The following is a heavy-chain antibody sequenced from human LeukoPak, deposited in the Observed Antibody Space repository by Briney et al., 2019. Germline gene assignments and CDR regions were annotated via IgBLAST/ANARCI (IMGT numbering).Heavy chain of an antibody. CDR3: ARGGVNYYDSSVYYPYYFDY. J-gene: IGHJ4*02. V-gene: IGHV1-46*01. CDR1: GYTFTSYY. Sequence: SVKVSCKASGYTFTSYYMHWVRQAPGQGLEWMGIINPSGGSTSYAQKFQGRVTMTRDTSTSTVYMDLSSLRSEDTAVYYCARGGVNYYDSSVYYPYYFDYWGQGTLVTVSS. CDR2: INPSGGST. D-gene: IGHD3-22*01.